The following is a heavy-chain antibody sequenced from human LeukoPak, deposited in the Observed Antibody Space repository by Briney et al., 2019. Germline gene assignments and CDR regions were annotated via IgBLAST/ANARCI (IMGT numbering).Heavy chain of an antibody. CDR2: IIPIFGTA. V-gene: IGHV1-69*13. CDR3: ARAKPPYYDISTGRNWFDP. J-gene: IGHJ5*02. Sequence: ASVKVSCKASGGTFSSYAISWVRQAPGQGLEWMGGIIPIFGTANYAQKFQGRVTITADESTSTAYMELSSLRSEDTAVYYCARAKPPYYDISTGRNWFDPWGQGTLVTVSS. D-gene: IGHD3-9*01. CDR1: GGTFSSYA.